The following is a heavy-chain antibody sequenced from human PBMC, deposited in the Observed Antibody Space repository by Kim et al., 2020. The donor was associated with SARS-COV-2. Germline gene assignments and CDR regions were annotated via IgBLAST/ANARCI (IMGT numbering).Heavy chain of an antibody. J-gene: IGHJ5*02. D-gene: IGHD3-10*01. CDR2: ISSSGSTI. V-gene: IGHV3-48*03. Sequence: GGSLRLSCAASGFTFSSYEMNWVRQAPGKGLEWVSYISSSGSTIYYADSVKGRFTISRDNAKNSLYLQMNSLRAEDTAVYYCARVLPLLWFGEFGYNWFDPWGQGTLVTVSS. CDR3: ARVLPLLWFGEFGYNWFDP. CDR1: GFTFSSYE.